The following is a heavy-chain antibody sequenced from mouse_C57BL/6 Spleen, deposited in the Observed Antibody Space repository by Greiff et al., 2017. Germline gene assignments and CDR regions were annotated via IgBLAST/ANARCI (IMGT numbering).Heavy chain of an antibody. Sequence: QVQLKQSGAELMKPGASVKLSCKATGYTFTGYWIEWVKQRPGHGLEWIGEILPGSGSTNYNEKFKGKATFTADTSSNTAYMRLSSLRTEDSAIYSSESSDGQDYDYDAGFAYWGQGTLVTVSA. V-gene: IGHV1-9*01. J-gene: IGHJ3*01. CDR1: GYTFTGYW. D-gene: IGHD2-4*01. CDR3: ESSDGQDYDYDAGFAY. CDR2: ILPGSGST.